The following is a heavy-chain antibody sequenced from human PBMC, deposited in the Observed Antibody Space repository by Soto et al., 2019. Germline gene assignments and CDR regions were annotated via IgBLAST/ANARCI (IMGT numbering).Heavy chain of an antibody. V-gene: IGHV3-11*01. Sequence: GSLLPTGAATGFTFRDYDMTWIRQAPGKGLEWVSYISSSGTGIYYPDSVKGRFTISRDNAKNSLYLHMNSLRAEDTDVYYCARAYSDAFDIWGQGTMVTV. CDR3: ARAYSDAFDI. CDR1: GFTFRDYD. D-gene: IGHD2-15*01. J-gene: IGHJ3*02. CDR2: ISSSGTGI.